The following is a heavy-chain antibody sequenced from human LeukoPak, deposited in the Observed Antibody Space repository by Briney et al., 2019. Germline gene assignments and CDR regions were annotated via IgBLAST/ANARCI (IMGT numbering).Heavy chain of an antibody. Sequence: ASVKVSCKASGYTFTSYYLHWVRQAPGQGLEWMGIINPSGGSTSYAQKFQGRVTMTRDTFTSTVYLELSSLTSEDTAVYYCARDGEGYSSGWYGWFDPWGQGALVTVSS. CDR2: INPSGGST. V-gene: IGHV1-46*01. CDR3: ARDGEGYSSGWYGWFDP. J-gene: IGHJ5*02. CDR1: GYTFTSYY. D-gene: IGHD6-19*01.